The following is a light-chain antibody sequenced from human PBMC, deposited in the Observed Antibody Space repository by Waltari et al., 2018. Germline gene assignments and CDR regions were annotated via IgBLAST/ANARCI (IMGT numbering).Light chain of an antibody. V-gene: IGKV3-15*01. CDR3: QQYNNWPYT. J-gene: IGKJ2*01. CDR2: GAS. Sequence: ETVMPQSPATLSVSPGERATLSCRASQSVSSNLAWYQQKPGQAPRLLIYGASTRATGIPARFSGSGSGTEFTLTISSLQSEDFAVYYCQQYNNWPYTFGQGTKLEI. CDR1: QSVSSN.